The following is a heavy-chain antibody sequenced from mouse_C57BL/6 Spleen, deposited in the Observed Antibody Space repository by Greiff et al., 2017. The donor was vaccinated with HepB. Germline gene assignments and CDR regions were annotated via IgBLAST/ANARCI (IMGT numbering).Heavy chain of an antibody. D-gene: IGHD1-1*01. CDR1: GYTFTDYE. V-gene: IGHV1-15*01. CDR3: TREITTVVAHYYAMDY. J-gene: IGHJ4*01. CDR2: IDPETGGT. Sequence: QVQLKQSGAELVRPGASVTLSCKASGYTFTDYEMHWVKQTPVHGLEWIGAIDPETGGTAYNQKFKGKAILTADKSSSTAYMELRSLTSEDSAVYYCTREITTVVAHYYAMDYWGQGTSVTVSS.